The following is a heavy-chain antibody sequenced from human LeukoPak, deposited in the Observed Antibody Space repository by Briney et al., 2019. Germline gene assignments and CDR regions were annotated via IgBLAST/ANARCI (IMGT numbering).Heavy chain of an antibody. D-gene: IGHD5-18*01. Sequence: GGSLRLSCAASGFTFSSYGMHWVRQAPGKGLEWVAVISYDGSDKYSADSVKGRFTISRDNSKNTLYLQMNSLRAEDTAVYYCAKNAXYXXYSYGGIDYWGQGTLVTVSS. CDR1: GFTFSSYG. J-gene: IGHJ4*02. CDR2: ISYDGSDK. V-gene: IGHV3-30*18. CDR3: AKNAXYXXYSYGGIDY.